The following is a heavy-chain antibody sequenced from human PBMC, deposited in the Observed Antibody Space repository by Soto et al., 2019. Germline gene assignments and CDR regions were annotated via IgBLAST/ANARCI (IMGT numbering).Heavy chain of an antibody. CDR2: IGSSGGNS. D-gene: IGHD1-1*01. CDR1: GFIFSDFS. V-gene: IGHV3-21*01. J-gene: IGHJ6*02. Sequence: EVQLVESGGGLVKPGGSLRLSCAVSGFIFSDFSMNWVRQAPGKGLEWVASIGSSGGNSFYADSVKGRFIISRDNAKTSLDMKINSLRAEDTAVYYCAREKRHNSLGGRFGMDVCGQGTTVTVS. CDR3: AREKRHNSLGGRFGMDV.